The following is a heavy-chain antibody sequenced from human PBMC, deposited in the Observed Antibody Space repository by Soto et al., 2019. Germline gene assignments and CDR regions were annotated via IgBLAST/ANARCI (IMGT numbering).Heavy chain of an antibody. CDR2: IKQDGSEK. J-gene: IGHJ4*02. D-gene: IGHD3-16*02. CDR1: GFTFSSHW. Sequence: PGGSLRVSCATSGFTFSSHWMSWVRQAPGKGLKWLASIKQDGSEKHYVDSVKGRFTISRDNAKNSLYLQMNSLRVEDTAVYYCARVYYDYIWGSYPPVYWGQGTLVTVSS. V-gene: IGHV3-7*01. CDR3: ARVYYDYIWGSYPPVY.